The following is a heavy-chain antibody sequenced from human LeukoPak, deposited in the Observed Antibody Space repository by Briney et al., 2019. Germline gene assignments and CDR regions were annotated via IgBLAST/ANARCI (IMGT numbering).Heavy chain of an antibody. D-gene: IGHD3-10*01. CDR3: AKEGDYYGSGSHRDAFDM. CDR2: ISGRGDSA. Sequence: GGSLTLSCAVSGLNFKFYAMSWVRQAPGKGLEWVSGISGRGDSADYADSVKGRFTISRDNSKNTLYLQMNSLRPEDTALYYCAKEGDYYGSGSHRDAFDMWGQGTMVTVS. V-gene: IGHV3-23*01. CDR1: GLNFKFYA. J-gene: IGHJ3*02.